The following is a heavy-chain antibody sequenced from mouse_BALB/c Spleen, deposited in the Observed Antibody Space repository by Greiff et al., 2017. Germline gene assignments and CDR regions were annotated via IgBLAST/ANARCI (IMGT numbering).Heavy chain of an antibody. CDR2: INPSTGYT. Sequence: ESGAELAKPGASVKMSCKASGYTFTSYWMHWVKQRPGQGLEWIGYINPSTGYTEYNQKFKDKATLTADKSSSTAYMQLSSLTSEDSAVYYCARGYYGSSRWFAYWGQGTLVTVSA. D-gene: IGHD1-1*01. J-gene: IGHJ3*01. CDR3: ARGYYGSSRWFAY. V-gene: IGHV1-7*01. CDR1: GYTFTSYW.